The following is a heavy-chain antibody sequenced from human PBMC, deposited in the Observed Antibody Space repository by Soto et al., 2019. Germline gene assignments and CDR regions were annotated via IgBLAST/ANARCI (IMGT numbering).Heavy chain of an antibody. D-gene: IGHD3-22*01. CDR2: INAGNGNT. J-gene: IGHJ6*02. Sequence: GASVKVSCKASGYTFTSYGIHWVRQAPGQRLEWTGWINAGNGNTKYSEKFQGRVTITRDTSASTAYLELSSLRSEDTAVYYCARGQRGIVVVPALYGMDVWGQGTTVTVSS. CDR3: ARGQRGIVVVPALYGMDV. V-gene: IGHV1-3*01. CDR1: GYTFTSYG.